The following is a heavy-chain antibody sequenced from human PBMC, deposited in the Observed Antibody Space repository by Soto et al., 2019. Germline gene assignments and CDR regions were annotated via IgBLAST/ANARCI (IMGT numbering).Heavy chain of an antibody. Sequence: QVQMVQSGAEVKKPGSSVKVSCKTSGDTFSSYAISWVRQAPGQGLAWMGGIIPLYGTTYYAENFKGRVTIPADKPTTKAYMDLTSLRSEDTAVYFCAGDSYCSGGSCLDGRFDSWGQGTLVTVSS. CDR3: AGDSYCSGGSCLDGRFDS. CDR2: IIPLYGTT. V-gene: IGHV1-69*06. CDR1: GDTFSSYA. D-gene: IGHD2-15*01. J-gene: IGHJ5*01.